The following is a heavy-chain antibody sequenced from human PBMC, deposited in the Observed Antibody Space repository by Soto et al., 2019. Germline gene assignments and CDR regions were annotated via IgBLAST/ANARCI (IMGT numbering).Heavy chain of an antibody. CDR1: GFTFSSYG. V-gene: IGHV3-30*03. J-gene: IGHJ3*02. CDR3: ARDRRLYYSDAFDI. Sequence: PGGSLRLSCAASGFTFSSYGMHWVRHAPGKGLEWVAMISFDGSEKYYTDSVKGRFHISRDSSKNTMYLQMDSLRVEDTAVYYCARDRRLYYSDAFDIWGQGTTVTVSS. CDR2: ISFDGSEK. D-gene: IGHD1-26*01.